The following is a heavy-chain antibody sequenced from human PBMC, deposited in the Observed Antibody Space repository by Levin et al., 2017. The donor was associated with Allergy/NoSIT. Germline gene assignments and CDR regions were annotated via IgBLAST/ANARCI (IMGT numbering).Heavy chain of an antibody. CDR2: IYWDDDQ. CDR3: AHRRCDRLGHYRH. Sequence: SGPTLVKPTETLTLTCTFSGFSLTPTGVGVGWIRPPPGKALEWLALIYWDDDQRYTPSLESRLTITQDPSRRQVVLTLANLGPEDTDTYYCAHRRCDRLGHYRHWGQGTLV. V-gene: IGHV2-5*02. D-gene: IGHD3-10*01. CDR1: GFSLTPTGVG. J-gene: IGHJ4*02.